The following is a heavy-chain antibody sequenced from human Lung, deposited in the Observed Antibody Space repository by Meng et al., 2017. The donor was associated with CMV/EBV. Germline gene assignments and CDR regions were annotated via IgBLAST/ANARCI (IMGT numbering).Heavy chain of an antibody. CDR2: ISAYNGNT. V-gene: IGHV1-18*01. CDR3: ARNRYCSSTSCYFDY. Sequence: SVKVSXKASGYTFTSYGISWVRQAPGQGLEWMGWISAYNGNTNYAQKLQGRVTMTTDTSTSTAYRELRSRVTDDTAVYYCARNRYCSSTSCYFDYWGQGTXVTVSS. D-gene: IGHD2-2*01. J-gene: IGHJ4*02. CDR1: GYTFTSYG.